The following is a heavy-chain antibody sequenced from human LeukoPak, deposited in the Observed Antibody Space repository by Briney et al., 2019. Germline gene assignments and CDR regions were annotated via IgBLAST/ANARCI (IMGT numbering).Heavy chain of an antibody. CDR1: GFTYSSYG. CDR2: IRYDGSNK. V-gene: IGHV3-30*02. Sequence: PGGSLRLSCAASGFTYSSYGMHWVRQAPGKGLEWVAFIRYDGSNKYYADSVKGRFTISRDNSKNTLYLQMNSLRAEDTAVYYCAKPYYYGSGSYYTLDDAFDIWGQGTMVTVSS. D-gene: IGHD3-10*01. CDR3: AKPYYYGSGSYYTLDDAFDI. J-gene: IGHJ3*02.